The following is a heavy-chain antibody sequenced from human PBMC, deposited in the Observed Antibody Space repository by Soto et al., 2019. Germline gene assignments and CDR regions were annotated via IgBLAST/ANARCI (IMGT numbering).Heavy chain of an antibody. Sequence: QITLKESGPTLVKPTQTLTLTCTFSGFSLSTSGVGVGWIRQPPGKALEWLALIYWNDDKRYSPSLKSRLTITKDTSKNQVVLTMTNMDPVDTATYYCAHTPPTVTGFDYWGQGTLVTVSS. CDR1: GFSLSTSGVG. CDR3: AHTPPTVTGFDY. D-gene: IGHD4-17*01. CDR2: IYWNDDK. V-gene: IGHV2-5*01. J-gene: IGHJ4*02.